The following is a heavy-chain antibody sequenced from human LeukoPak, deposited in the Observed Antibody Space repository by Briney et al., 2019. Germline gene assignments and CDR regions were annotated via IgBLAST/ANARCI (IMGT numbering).Heavy chain of an antibody. Sequence: PSQTLSLTCAISGDSVSSNSAAWTWLRQSPSRGLEWLGRTYYRSKWYNDYAVSVKSRITINPDTSKNQFSLQLNSVTPEDTAVYYCTRTTGYFDYWGQGTLVTVSS. CDR2: TYYRSKWYN. CDR1: GDSVSSNSAA. J-gene: IGHJ4*02. CDR3: TRTTGYFDY. D-gene: IGHD1-14*01. V-gene: IGHV6-1*01.